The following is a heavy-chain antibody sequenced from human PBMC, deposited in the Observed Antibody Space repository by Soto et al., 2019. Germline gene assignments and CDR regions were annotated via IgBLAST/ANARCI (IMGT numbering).Heavy chain of an antibody. V-gene: IGHV4-34*01. D-gene: IGHD3-22*01. CDR2: INHSGST. CDR1: GGSFSGYY. CDR3: AGDSSGYYVQDY. J-gene: IGHJ4*02. Sequence: QVQLQQWGAGLLKPSETLSLTCAVYGGSFSGYYWSWIRQPPGKGLEWIGEINHSGSTNYNPSLKSRVTISVDTSKNQFSLQLSSVTAADTAVYYCAGDSSGYYVQDYWGQGTLVTVSS.